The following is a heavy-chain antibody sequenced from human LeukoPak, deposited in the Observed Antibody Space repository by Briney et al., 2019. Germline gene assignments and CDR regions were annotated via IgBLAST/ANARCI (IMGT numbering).Heavy chain of an antibody. CDR3: ARGRGQRAGRQYYYYYYMDV. D-gene: IGHD3-10*01. V-gene: IGHV4-31*03. J-gene: IGHJ6*03. CDR1: GGSLSRGGYY. Sequence: SGSLSLTRTVSGGSLSRGGYYWSWIRQHRGKGLEWFGYIYYSGSTSYNPSHKIRVTISVDTSNNQCSLKLSSVTAADTAVYRCARGRGQRAGRQYYYYYYMDVWGKGTTVTVSS. CDR2: IYYSGST.